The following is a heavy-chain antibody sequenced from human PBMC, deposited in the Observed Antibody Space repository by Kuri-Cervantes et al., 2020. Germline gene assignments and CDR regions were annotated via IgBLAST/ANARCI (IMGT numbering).Heavy chain of an antibody. CDR2: INPSGGST. V-gene: IGHV1-46*01. CDR3: AKEPPQEYSYGSANWFDP. D-gene: IGHD5-18*01. Sequence: ASVKVSCKASGYTFTSYYMHWVRQAPGQGLEWMGIINPSGGSTSYAQKFQGRVNMTRDTSTSTVYMELRSLRSEDTAVYYCAKEPPQEYSYGSANWFDPWFQGTLVTVSS. CDR1: GYTFTSYY. J-gene: IGHJ5*02.